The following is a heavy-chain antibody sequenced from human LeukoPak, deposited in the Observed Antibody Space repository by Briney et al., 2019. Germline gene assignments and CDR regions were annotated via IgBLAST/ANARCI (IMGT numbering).Heavy chain of an antibody. CDR3: ARVIGWQLAYDAFDI. D-gene: IGHD6-6*01. V-gene: IGHV4-39*07. J-gene: IGHJ3*02. Sequence: PSETLSLTCTVSGGSISSSSYYWGWIRQPPGKGLEWIGNIYYSGSTNYNPSLKSRVTISVDTSKNQFSLNLMSVTAADTAVYYCARVIGWQLAYDAFDIWGQGTMVTVSS. CDR2: IYYSGST. CDR1: GGSISSSSYY.